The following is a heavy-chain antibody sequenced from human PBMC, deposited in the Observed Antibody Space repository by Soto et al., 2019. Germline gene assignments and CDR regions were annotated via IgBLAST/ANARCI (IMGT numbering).Heavy chain of an antibody. CDR1: GGSVSSRNYY. CDR2: LYYSGST. CDR3: APGWSTSPHLRFDP. J-gene: IGHJ5*02. D-gene: IGHD2-15*01. Sequence: SETLSLTWTASGGSVSSRNYYWSWIRQPPGQGLEWIGYLYYSGSTNYNPSLKSRVTTSADASKNQFSLKLRSVTAAATAVSYCAPGWSTSPHLRFDPCRRRILGTLSS. V-gene: IGHV4-61*01.